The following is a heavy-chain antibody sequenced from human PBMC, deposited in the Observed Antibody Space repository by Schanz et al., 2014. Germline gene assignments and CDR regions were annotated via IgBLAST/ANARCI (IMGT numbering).Heavy chain of an antibody. CDR1: GDSITSNRW. CDR3: ARGDISGYNGGLMDT. V-gene: IGHV4-4*02. D-gene: IGHD5-12*01. J-gene: IGHJ5*02. Sequence: QVQLQESGPGLLKPSETLSLTCAVSGDSITSNRWWSWVRQPPGKGLEWIGEIYHSGRTNYDPSLKSRVTISMDNSNNQLSLKVSSVTAADTAIYYCARGDISGYNGGLMDTWGQGTLVTVS. CDR2: IYHSGRT.